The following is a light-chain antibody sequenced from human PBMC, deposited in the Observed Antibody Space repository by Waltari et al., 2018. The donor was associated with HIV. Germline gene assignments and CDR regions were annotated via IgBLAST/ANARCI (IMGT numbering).Light chain of an antibody. V-gene: IGKV3-20*01. CDR1: QSVSSSY. CDR3: QQYVRTPRT. CDR2: GAS. Sequence: EIVLTQSPGTLSLSPGERATLSCRASQSVSSSYVAWYQQKTGQAPRLLIYGASSRATGIPDRFSGSGSGTDFTLTISRLEPEDFAVYYCQQYVRTPRTFGQGTKVEIK. J-gene: IGKJ1*01.